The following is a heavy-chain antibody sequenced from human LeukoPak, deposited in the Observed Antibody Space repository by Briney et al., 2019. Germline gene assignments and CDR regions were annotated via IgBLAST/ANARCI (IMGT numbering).Heavy chain of an antibody. CDR3: ARAFRGYFDWLTTLYYFDY. J-gene: IGHJ4*02. D-gene: IGHD3-9*01. CDR2: IKQDGSER. CDR1: GFTFSNYY. V-gene: IGHV3-7*03. Sequence: GGSLRLSCAASGFTFSNYYMSWVRQAPGKGLEWVANIKQDGSERFYGDSVKGRFTISRDNAKNSLYLQMNSLRAEDTAVYYCARAFRGYFDWLTTLYYFDYWGQGTLVTVSS.